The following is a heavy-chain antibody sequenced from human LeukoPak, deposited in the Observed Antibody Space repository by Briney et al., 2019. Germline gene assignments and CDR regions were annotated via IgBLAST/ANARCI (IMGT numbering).Heavy chain of an antibody. J-gene: IGHJ6*03. Sequence: GESLKISCKGSGYSFTSYWIGWVRQAPGKGLDWVAFIWYDGSNKHYIDSVKGRFTISRDNSKNTLNLQMNSLRAEDTAVYYCARGDYYGSGSYYNVALYYYYYMDVWGKGTTVTVSS. CDR2: IWYDGSNK. CDR1: GYSFTSYW. V-gene: IGHV3-30*02. D-gene: IGHD3-10*01. CDR3: ARGDYYGSGSYYNVALYYYYYMDV.